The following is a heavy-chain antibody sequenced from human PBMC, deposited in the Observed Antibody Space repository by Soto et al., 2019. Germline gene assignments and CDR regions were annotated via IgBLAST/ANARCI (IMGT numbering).Heavy chain of an antibody. CDR2: IDPSDSQT. CDR1: GYSFAGYW. D-gene: IGHD3-22*01. V-gene: IGHV5-10-1*01. CDR3: SRQIYDFDSVPYFQYYFDS. J-gene: IGHJ4*02. Sequence: PGESLKISCKGSGYSFAGYWITWVRQMPGKGLEWMGRIDPSDSQTYYSPSFRGHVTISAAKSITTVFLQWSSLRASDTAMYYCSRQIYDFDSVPYFQYYFDSWGQGTLVTVSS.